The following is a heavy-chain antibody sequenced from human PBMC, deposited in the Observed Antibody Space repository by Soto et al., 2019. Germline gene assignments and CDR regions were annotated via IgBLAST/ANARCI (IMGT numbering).Heavy chain of an antibody. V-gene: IGHV3-23*01. Sequence: EVQLLESGGGLVQPGGSLRLSCAASGFTFSSYAMSWVRQAPGKGLEWVSVISGSGDSTYYADSVKGRFTISSDNSKNTLDLKMNSLRAEDTAVYYCARRTSGWYLDYWGQGTLVTVSS. D-gene: IGHD6-19*01. CDR3: ARRTSGWYLDY. CDR2: ISGSGDST. J-gene: IGHJ4*02. CDR1: GFTFSSYA.